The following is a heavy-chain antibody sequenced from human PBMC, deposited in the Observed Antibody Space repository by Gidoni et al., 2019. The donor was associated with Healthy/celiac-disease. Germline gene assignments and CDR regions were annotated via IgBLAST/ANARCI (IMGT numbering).Heavy chain of an antibody. Sequence: EVQLLESGGGLVQLGCFLRLSCAASGFTFSSYAMGWVRLAPGQGLEWVSAILGSGGSTYYADSVKGRFTISRDNTKNTLYLQMNSLRAEDTAVYYCAKAFLGDGYYYYGMDVWGQGTTVTVSS. D-gene: IGHD4-17*01. CDR3: AKAFLGDGYYYYGMDV. V-gene: IGHV3-23*01. CDR1: GFTFSSYA. J-gene: IGHJ6*02. CDR2: ILGSGGST.